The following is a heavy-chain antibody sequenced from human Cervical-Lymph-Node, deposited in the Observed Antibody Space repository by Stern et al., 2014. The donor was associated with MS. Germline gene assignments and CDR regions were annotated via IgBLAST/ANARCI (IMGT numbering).Heavy chain of an antibody. D-gene: IGHD6-19*01. CDR3: AREEEWAGIRYWFDP. CDR2: ISAYNGNT. Sequence: QVQLLQSGAEVKKPGASVKVSCKASGYTFTSYGISWVRQAPGQGLEWMGWISAYNGNTTYAQKLQGRVTMTTDTSTSTAYMELRSLRSDDTAVYYCAREEEWAGIRYWFDPWGQGTLVTVSS. CDR1: GYTFTSYG. J-gene: IGHJ5*02. V-gene: IGHV1-18*01.